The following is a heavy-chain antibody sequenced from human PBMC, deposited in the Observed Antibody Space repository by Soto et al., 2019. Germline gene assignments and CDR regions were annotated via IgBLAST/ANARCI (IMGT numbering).Heavy chain of an antibody. V-gene: IGHV3-23*01. Sequence: PGGSLRLSCAASGFTFSSYAMSWVRQAPGKGLEWASAISGSGGSTYYADSVKGRFTISRDNSKNTLYLQMNSPRAEDTAVYYCAKTYMRSSGFFGYWGQGTLVTVSS. CDR2: ISGSGGST. J-gene: IGHJ4*02. CDR1: GFTFSSYA. CDR3: AKTYMRSSGFFGY. D-gene: IGHD6-19*01.